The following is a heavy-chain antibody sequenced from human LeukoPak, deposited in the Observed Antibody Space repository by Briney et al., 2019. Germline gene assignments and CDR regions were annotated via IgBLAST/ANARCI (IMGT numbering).Heavy chain of an antibody. J-gene: IGHJ3*02. D-gene: IGHD2-21*01. CDR1: GVTFSSYS. Sequence: SETLSLTCTVSGVTFSSYSRTWIRQPPGKGLEWVGYIYYSGSTNYNPSLKSRVTISVDTSKNQFSLKLSSVTAADTAVYFCAKPGGCGWDAFDSWGQGTMVTVSS. CDR3: AKPGGCGWDAFDS. V-gene: IGHV4-59*01. CDR2: IYYSGST.